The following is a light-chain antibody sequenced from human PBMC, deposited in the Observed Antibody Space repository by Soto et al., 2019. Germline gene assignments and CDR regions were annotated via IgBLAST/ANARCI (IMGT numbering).Light chain of an antibody. CDR3: QQYGRSPWT. Sequence: EIVLTQSPGTLSLSPGERATLSFRASQSVSSNYLAWYQQKPGQAPRLLIYGASSRATGIPDRFSGSGSGTDFTLTIRRLEPEDFAVYYCQQYGRSPWTFGQGTRWIS. CDR2: GAS. J-gene: IGKJ1*01. CDR1: QSVSSNY. V-gene: IGKV3-20*01.